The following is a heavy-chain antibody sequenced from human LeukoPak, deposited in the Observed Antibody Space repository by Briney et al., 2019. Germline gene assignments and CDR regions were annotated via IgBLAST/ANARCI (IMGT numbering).Heavy chain of an antibody. CDR2: INPNSGDT. CDR1: GYTFTCYY. D-gene: IGHD2-2*01. CDR3: ARANPLYCSSTTCLFDY. Sequence: ASVKVSCKASGYTFTCYYMHWVRQAPGQGVEWMGWINPNSGDTNYAQKFQGRVTMTRDTSISTVHMELSRLRSDDTAVYYCARANPLYCSSTTCLFDYWGQGTLVTVSS. J-gene: IGHJ4*02. V-gene: IGHV1-2*02.